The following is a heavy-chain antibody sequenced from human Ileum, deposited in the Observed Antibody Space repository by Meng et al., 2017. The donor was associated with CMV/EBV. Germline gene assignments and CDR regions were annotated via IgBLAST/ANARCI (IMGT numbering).Heavy chain of an antibody. V-gene: IGHV3-74*01. CDR2: IYSDGSST. CDR1: GFNFRIYW. J-gene: IGHJ6*02. D-gene: IGHD5-18*01. Sequence: SCAASGFNFRIYWMHWVRQAPGKGLEWVSRIYSDGSSTSYADSVKGRFTVSRDNAKDTLYLQMNSLRAEDTAVYFCASTVDPAMGGAKRDYYGMDVWGQGTTVTVSS. CDR3: ASTVDPAMGGAKRDYYGMDV.